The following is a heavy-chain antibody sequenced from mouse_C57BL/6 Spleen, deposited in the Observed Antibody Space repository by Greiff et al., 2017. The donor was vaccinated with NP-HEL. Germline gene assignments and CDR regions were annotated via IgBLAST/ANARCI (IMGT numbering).Heavy chain of an antibody. J-gene: IGHJ1*03. CDR1: GFTFTDYY. Sequence: KLVESGGGLVQPGGSLSLSCAASGFTFTDYYMSWVRQPPGKALEWLGFIRNKANGYTTEYSASVKGRFTISRDNSQSILYLQMNALRAEDSATYYCARLDLPLYWYFDVWGTGTTVTVSS. CDR2: IRNKANGYTT. V-gene: IGHV7-3*01. CDR3: ARLDLPLYWYFDV. D-gene: IGHD5-1*01.